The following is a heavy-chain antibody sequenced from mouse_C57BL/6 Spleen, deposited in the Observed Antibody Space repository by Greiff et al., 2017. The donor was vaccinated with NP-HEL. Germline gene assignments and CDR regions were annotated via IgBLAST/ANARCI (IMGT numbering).Heavy chain of an antibody. Sequence: VQLQQSGAELMKPGVSVKLSCKATGYTFTGYWIEWVKQKPGHGLEWIGEILPGSGSTNYNEKFKGKATFTADTSSNTVYLQPSSLTTEDSAIYYCARGGGGYALAVDYWGQGASVTVSS. CDR3: ARGGGGYALAVDY. D-gene: IGHD2-2*01. CDR2: ILPGSGST. V-gene: IGHV1-9*01. CDR1: GYTFTGYW. J-gene: IGHJ4*01.